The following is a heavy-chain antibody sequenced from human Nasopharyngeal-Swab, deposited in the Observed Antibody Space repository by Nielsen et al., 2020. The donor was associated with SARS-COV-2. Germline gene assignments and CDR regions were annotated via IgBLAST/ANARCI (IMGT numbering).Heavy chain of an antibody. CDR2: VYPGNSEV. CDR3: ARRAARDGYNYEVDP. V-gene: IGHV5-51*01. CDR1: GYSFVNHW. D-gene: IGHD5-24*01. Sequence: GESLKISCMASGYSFVNHWIGWVRQKPGQGLEWMGMVYPGNSEVAYSPSFQGQVTISADKSRNTAYLQWNILRASDTAMYFCARRAARDGYNYEVDPWGQGTLVTVSS. J-gene: IGHJ5*02.